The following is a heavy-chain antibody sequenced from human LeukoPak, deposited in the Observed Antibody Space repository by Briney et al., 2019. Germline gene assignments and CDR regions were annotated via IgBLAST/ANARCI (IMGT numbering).Heavy chain of an antibody. CDR3: GRGSCSSTSCYMSDWFDR. CDR2: IIPIFGTA. J-gene: IGHJ5*02. CDR1: GGTFSIYA. D-gene: IGHD2-2*02. Sequence: SVKVSCKASGGTFSIYAISGVRQAPGQGLEWMGGIIPIFGTANYAQKFQGRVTINPDESTRTAYMALSSLRSEDTAVYYCGRGSCSSTSCYMSDWFDRWGQGTLVTVSS. V-gene: IGHV1-69*13.